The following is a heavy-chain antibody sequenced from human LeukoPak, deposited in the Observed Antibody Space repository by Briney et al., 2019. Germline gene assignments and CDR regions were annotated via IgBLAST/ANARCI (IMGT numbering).Heavy chain of an antibody. D-gene: IGHD6-13*01. J-gene: IGHJ4*02. Sequence: ASAKVSCKASGGTFSSYAISWVRQAPGQGLEWMGGIIPIFGTANYAQKFQGRVTITADESTSTAYMELSSLRSEDTAVYYCARGGIAAVPFDYWGQGTLVTVSS. V-gene: IGHV1-69*13. CDR1: GGTFSSYA. CDR3: ARGGIAAVPFDY. CDR2: IIPIFGTA.